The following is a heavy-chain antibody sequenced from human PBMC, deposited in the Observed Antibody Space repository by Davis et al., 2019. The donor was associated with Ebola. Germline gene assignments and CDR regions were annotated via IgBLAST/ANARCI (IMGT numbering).Heavy chain of an antibody. CDR2: ISAYNGGG. CDR3: ARGEWVEDNAYLQH. D-gene: IGHD2-21*01. V-gene: IGHV1-18*01. Sequence: AASVKVSCKASGYSFSSYSFTWVRPAPGQGLEWMGWISAYNGGGKYAQNCQGRVTMTTDTSTNTAYTELKSLRSEDSAVYYCARGEWVEDNAYLQHWGQGTRVTVSS. J-gene: IGHJ1*01. CDR1: GYSFSSYS.